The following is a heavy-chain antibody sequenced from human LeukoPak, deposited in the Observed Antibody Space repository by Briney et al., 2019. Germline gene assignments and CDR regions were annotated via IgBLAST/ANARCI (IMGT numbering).Heavy chain of an antibody. Sequence: GGSLRLSCAASGFTFSSYGMHWVRQAPGKGLEWVAVISYDGSNKYYADSAKGRFTISRDNSKNTLYLQMNSLRADDTAVYYCANEDYYDSSAFLAHWGQGTLVTVSS. V-gene: IGHV3-30*18. CDR1: GFTFSSYG. J-gene: IGHJ4*02. CDR2: ISYDGSNK. CDR3: ANEDYYDSSAFLAH. D-gene: IGHD3-22*01.